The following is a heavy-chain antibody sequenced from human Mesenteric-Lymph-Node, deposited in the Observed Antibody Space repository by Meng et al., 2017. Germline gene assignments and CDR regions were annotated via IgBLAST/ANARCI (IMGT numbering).Heavy chain of an antibody. D-gene: IGHD2-8*01. J-gene: IGHJ6*02. Sequence: GGSLRLSCTASGFPFSSYSMNWVRQAPGKGLEWVSSISSSSSYIYYADSVKGRFTISRDNAKNSLYLQMNSLRAEDTAVYYCARDKATNGYYYGMDVWGQGTTVTVSS. CDR3: ARDKATNGYYYGMDV. V-gene: IGHV3-21*01. CDR2: ISSSSSYI. CDR1: GFPFSSYS.